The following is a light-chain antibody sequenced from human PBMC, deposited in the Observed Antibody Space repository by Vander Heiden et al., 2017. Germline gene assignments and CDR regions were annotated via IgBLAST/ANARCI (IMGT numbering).Light chain of an antibody. CDR2: AAA. Sequence: IQLTQSPSSVSASVGDRVSITCRAAQGIIIWLAWYQQKPGQAPRLLIHAAASLQSGGPSWFSGSGAGTEYTPPISSLQPEDFATNYCRQANCFPYIFGQGTNLEIK. CDR3: RQANCFPYI. J-gene: IGKJ2*01. V-gene: IGKV1-12*01. CDR1: QGIIIW.